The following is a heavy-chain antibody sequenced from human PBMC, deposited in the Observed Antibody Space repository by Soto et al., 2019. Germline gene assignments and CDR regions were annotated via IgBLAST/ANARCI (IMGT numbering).Heavy chain of an antibody. V-gene: IGHV4-34*01. D-gene: IGHD2-15*01. J-gene: IGHJ6*03. CDR2: INHSGST. Sequence: PSETLSLTCAVYGGSFSGYYWSWIRQPPGKGLEWIGEINHSGSTNYNPSLKSRVTISVDTSKNQFSLKLSSVTAADTAVYYCARGRCSGGSCYSWYYYYYYMDVWGKGTTVTVSS. CDR1: GGSFSGYY. CDR3: ARGRCSGGSCYSWYYYYYYMDV.